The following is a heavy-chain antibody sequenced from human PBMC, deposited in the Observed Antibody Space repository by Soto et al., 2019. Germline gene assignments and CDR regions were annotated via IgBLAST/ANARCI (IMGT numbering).Heavy chain of an antibody. J-gene: IGHJ4*02. CDR3: ARVGYGDYGRGYYFDF. Sequence: SETLSLTCIVSGASIRDGDYYWSWLRQPPGKGPEWIGIIDYTGGTHYNPTLTGPVSMSVDTSANQFSLKVNFVTAADSAVYYCARVGYGDYGRGYYFDFWGPGILVTVSS. V-gene: IGHV4-30-4*01. CDR1: GASIRDGDYY. D-gene: IGHD4-17*01. CDR2: IDYTGGT.